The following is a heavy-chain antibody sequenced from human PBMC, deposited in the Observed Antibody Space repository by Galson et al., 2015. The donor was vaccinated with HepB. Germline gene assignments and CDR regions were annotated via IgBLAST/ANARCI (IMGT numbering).Heavy chain of an antibody. J-gene: IGHJ4*02. CDR2: IKQDGSEK. Sequence: SLRLSCAASGFTFSSYWMSWVRQAPGKGLEWVANIKQDGSEKYYVDSVKGRFTISRDNAKNSLYLQMNSLRAEDTAVYYCARAVGGYSSSPYYFDYWGQGTLVTVSS. CDR1: GFTFSSYW. D-gene: IGHD6-13*01. V-gene: IGHV3-7*03. CDR3: ARAVGGYSSSPYYFDY.